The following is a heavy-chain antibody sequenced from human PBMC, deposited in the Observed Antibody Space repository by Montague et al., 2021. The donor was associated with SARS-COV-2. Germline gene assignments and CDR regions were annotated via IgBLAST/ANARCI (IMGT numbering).Heavy chain of an antibody. CDR2: IFHNGDS. V-gene: IGHV4-39*01. D-gene: IGHD5/OR15-5a*01. CDR3: ARHVSNLRAAVDYFDY. J-gene: IGHJ4*02. Sequence: SETLSLTCLVSGGTISTDNLCWYWAWIRQPPGKGLEWIGSIFHNGDSYYNPSLNTRVTISIDTSRNHFSLSLTSVTAPDTAVYYCARHVSNLRAAVDYFDYWGQGTPVTVSS. CDR1: GGTISTDNLCWY.